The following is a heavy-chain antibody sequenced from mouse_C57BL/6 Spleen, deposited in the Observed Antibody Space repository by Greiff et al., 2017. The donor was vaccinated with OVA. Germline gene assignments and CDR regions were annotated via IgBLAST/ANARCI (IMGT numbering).Heavy chain of an antibody. CDR2: IYPGSGST. CDR3: ARGVITTVVAKGYYYAMDY. CDR1: GYTFTSYW. V-gene: IGHV1-55*01. Sequence: QVQLQQPGAELVKPGASVKMSCKASGYTFTSYWITWVKQRPGQGLEWIGDIYPGSGSTNYNEKFKSKATLTVDTSSSTAYMQLSSLTSEDSAVYYCARGVITTVVAKGYYYAMDYWGQGTSVTVSS. D-gene: IGHD1-1*01. J-gene: IGHJ4*01.